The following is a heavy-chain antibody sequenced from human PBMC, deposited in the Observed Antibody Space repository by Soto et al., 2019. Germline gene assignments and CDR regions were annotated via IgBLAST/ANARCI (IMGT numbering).Heavy chain of an antibody. V-gene: IGHV3-30-3*01. CDR1: GFTFSSYA. Sequence: QVQLVESGGGVVQPGRSLRLSCAASGFTFSSYAMHWVRQAPGKGLEWVAVISYDGSNKYYADSVKGRFTISRDNSKNTLYLQMNSLRAEDTAVYYCARDPSNYYGLGSYLDYWGQGTLVTVSS. CDR2: ISYDGSNK. J-gene: IGHJ4*02. D-gene: IGHD3-10*01. CDR3: ARDPSNYYGLGSYLDY.